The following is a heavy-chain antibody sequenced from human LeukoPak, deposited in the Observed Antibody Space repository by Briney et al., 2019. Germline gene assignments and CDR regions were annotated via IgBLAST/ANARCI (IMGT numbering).Heavy chain of an antibody. CDR2: IIPIFSTA. D-gene: IGHD6-13*01. CDR3: AREEVAAAGWFDP. Sequence: ASVKVSCKASGYTFTGYYMHWVRQAPGQGLEWMGGIIPIFSTANYAQKFQGRVTITTDESTSTAYMELSSLRSEDTAVYYCAREEVAAAGWFDPWGQGTLVTVSS. V-gene: IGHV1-69*05. J-gene: IGHJ5*02. CDR1: GYTFTGYY.